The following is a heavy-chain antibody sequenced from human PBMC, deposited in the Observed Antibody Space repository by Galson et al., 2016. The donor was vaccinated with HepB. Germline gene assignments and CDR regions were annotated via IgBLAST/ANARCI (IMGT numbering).Heavy chain of an antibody. CDR2: IIPDFGSA. J-gene: IGHJ4*02. CDR3: ARGGTIYQLHQPPNDY. Sequence: SCKASGGTFSNFAISWLRQAPGQGLEWMGGIIPDFGSANYADKFKGRATITADKISNTVYMDLRSLRSDDTAVYFCARGGTIYQLHQPPNDYWGQGTLVTVSA. D-gene: IGHD6-6*01. V-gene: IGHV1-69*06. CDR1: GGTFSNFA.